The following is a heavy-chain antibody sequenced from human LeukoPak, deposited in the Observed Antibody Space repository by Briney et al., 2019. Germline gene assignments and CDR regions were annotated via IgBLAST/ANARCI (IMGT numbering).Heavy chain of an antibody. CDR2: ISYDGGNK. D-gene: IGHD3-16*01. J-gene: IGHJ4*02. CDR3: AKGGSPFDY. Sequence: GGSLRLSCAASGFTFSSYGMHWARQAPGKGLEWVALISYDGGNKYYVDSVKGRFTISRDNSKNTLYLQMNSLRAEDTAVYYCAKGGSPFDYWGQGTLVTVSS. V-gene: IGHV3-30*18. CDR1: GFTFSSYG.